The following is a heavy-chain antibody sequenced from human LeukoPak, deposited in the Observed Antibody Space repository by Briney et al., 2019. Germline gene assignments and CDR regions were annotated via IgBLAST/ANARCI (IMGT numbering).Heavy chain of an antibody. D-gene: IGHD6-13*01. CDR2: VYYSGST. V-gene: IGHV4-59*08. CDR1: GGSISSYY. J-gene: IGHJ4*02. CDR3: ARSMGSSIAAAGYLDY. Sequence: PSETLSLTCAVSGGSISSYYWNWIRQPPGKGLEWIGYVYYSGSTKYNPSLRSRVAISVDTSKNQFSLNLSAVTAADTAVYYCARSMGSSIAAAGYLDYWGQGTLVTVSS.